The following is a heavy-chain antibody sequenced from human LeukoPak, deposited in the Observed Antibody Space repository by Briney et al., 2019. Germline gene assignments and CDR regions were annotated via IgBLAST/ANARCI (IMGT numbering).Heavy chain of an antibody. Sequence: GGSLRLSCAASGFTFSDYYMSWVRQAPGKGLEWVANIKQDGSEKYYVDSVKGRFTISRDNAKNSLYLQMNSLRAEDTAVYYCARDGYSSGWYGNYYGMDVWGQGTLVTVSS. CDR2: IKQDGSEK. D-gene: IGHD6-19*01. CDR1: GFTFSDYY. CDR3: ARDGYSSGWYGNYYGMDV. J-gene: IGHJ6*02. V-gene: IGHV3-7*01.